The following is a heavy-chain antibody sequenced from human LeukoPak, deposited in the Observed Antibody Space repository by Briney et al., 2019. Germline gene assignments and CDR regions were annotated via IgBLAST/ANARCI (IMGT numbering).Heavy chain of an antibody. D-gene: IGHD4-17*01. CDR1: GGTFSSYA. CDR3: AIDPESMTTGLDY. Sequence: SVKLSCKASGGTFSSYAISWVRQAPGQGLEWMGRIIPILGIANYAQKFQGRVTITADKSTSTAYMELSSLRSDDTAVYCCAIDPESMTTGLDYWGEGTLVAVSS. J-gene: IGHJ4*02. V-gene: IGHV1-69*04. CDR2: IIPILGIA.